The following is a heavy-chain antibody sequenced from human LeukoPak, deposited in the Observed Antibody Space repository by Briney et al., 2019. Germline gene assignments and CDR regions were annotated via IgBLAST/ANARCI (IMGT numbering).Heavy chain of an antibody. CDR3: ARRKGASLDY. V-gene: IGHV4-39*07. J-gene: IGHJ4*02. D-gene: IGHD3-16*01. Sequence: SETLSLTCTVAGGSMSSSSYYWGWIRQPPGKGPEWIGNIYHSGRTYYNPSLKSRVTISVDTSKNQFSLKLSSVTAADTAVYYCARRKGASLDYWGQGTLVTVSS. CDR2: IYHSGRT. CDR1: GGSMSSSSYY.